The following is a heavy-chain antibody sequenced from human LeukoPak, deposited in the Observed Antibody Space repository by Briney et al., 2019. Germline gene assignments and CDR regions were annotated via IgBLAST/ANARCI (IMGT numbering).Heavy chain of an antibody. V-gene: IGHV4-31*03. D-gene: IGHD3-10*01. Sequence: PSETLSLTCTVSGVSISSGGYYWSWIRQHPEKGLEWIGYIYYSGSTYYNPSLKSRVTISVDTSKNQFSLKLSSVTAADTAVYYCARGWRKYYGSGSFSEPWFDPWGQGTLVTVSS. CDR2: IYYSGST. J-gene: IGHJ5*02. CDR3: ARGWRKYYGSGSFSEPWFDP. CDR1: GVSISSGGYY.